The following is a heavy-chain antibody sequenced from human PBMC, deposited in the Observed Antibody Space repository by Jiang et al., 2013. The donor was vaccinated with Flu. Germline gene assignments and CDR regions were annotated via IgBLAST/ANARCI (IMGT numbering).Heavy chain of an antibody. D-gene: IGHD2-15*01. CDR2: INTNTGNP. J-gene: IGHJ4*02. Sequence: QSGSELKKPGASVKVSCKASGYTFTSYAMNWVRQAPGQGLEWMGWINTNTGNPTYAQGFTGRFVFSLDTSVSTAYLQISSLKAEDTAVYYCARGSHDRYCSGGSCYLHWGQGTLVTVSS. V-gene: IGHV7-4-1*02. CDR1: GYTFTSYA. CDR3: ARGSHDRYCSGGSCYLH.